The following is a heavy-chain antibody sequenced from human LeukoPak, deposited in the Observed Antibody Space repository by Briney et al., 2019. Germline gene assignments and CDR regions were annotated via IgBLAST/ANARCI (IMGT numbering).Heavy chain of an antibody. CDR2: INYSGST. Sequence: PSETLSLTCTVSVASISSSSYYSGGIRQPPGEGLECIGSINYSGSTYYNSSLKSRVTISVDTSKNQFSLKLSSVTAADTAVYYCARHRSSSFYDFFHIWGQGTMVTVSS. J-gene: IGHJ3*02. D-gene: IGHD3/OR15-3a*01. CDR3: ARHRSSSFYDFFHI. CDR1: VASISSSSYY. V-gene: IGHV4-39*01.